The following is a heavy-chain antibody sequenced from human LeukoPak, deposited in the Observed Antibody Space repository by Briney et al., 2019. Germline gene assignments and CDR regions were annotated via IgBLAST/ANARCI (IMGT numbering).Heavy chain of an antibody. J-gene: IGHJ3*02. CDR1: GFSLSTSEVG. V-gene: IGHV2-5*01. D-gene: IGHD2-2*01. CDR2: IYWNDDK. CDR3: AHSKSERYCSSTSCLGAFDI. Sequence: SGPTLVNPTQTLTLTCTFSGFSLSTSEVGVGWIRQPPGKALEWLALIYWNDDKPYSPSLKCRLTITKDTSKNQVVLTMTNMDPVDTATYYCAHSKSERYCSSTSCLGAFDIWGQGTMVTVSS.